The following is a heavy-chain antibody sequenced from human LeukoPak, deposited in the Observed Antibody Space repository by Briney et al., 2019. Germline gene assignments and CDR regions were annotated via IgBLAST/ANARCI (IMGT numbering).Heavy chain of an antibody. CDR3: ARYRAFDI. J-gene: IGHJ3*02. CDR2: INHSGST. CDR1: GGSFSGYY. Sequence: KTSETLSLTCAVYGGSFSGYYWSWIRQPPGKGLEWIGEINHSGSTNYNPSLKSRVTISVDTSKNQFSLKLSSVTAADTAVYYCARYRAFDIWGQGTMVTVSS. V-gene: IGHV4-34*01.